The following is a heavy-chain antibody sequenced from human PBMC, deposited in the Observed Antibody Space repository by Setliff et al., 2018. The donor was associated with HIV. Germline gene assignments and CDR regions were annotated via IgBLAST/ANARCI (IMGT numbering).Heavy chain of an antibody. Sequence: SETLSLTCTVSRDSIKNYYWNWIRQPPGKGREWIGKIYYSGNNFYNSSLKSGFSISVDTTKNPFSLRVRFVTAADTAIYCCARERPPREGWGDYFDHWGQGTLVTVSS. J-gene: IGHJ4*02. V-gene: IGHV4-59*01. CDR3: ARERPPREGWGDYFDH. CDR1: RDSIKNYY. D-gene: IGHD3-16*01. CDR2: IYYSGNN.